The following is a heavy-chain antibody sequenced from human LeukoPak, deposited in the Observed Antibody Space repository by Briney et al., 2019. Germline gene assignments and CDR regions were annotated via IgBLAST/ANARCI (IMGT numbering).Heavy chain of an antibody. Sequence: PGGSLRLSCEASGFSSSDAWMSWVRQAPGKGLEWVGRIKSSGDGGTTDYTAPVKGRFTISRDDSRNTVFLQMNTLKTEDTAVYYCTTDGGYWGQGTLVTVSS. CDR1: GFSSSDAW. D-gene: IGHD2-15*01. CDR3: TTDGGY. CDR2: IKSSGDGGTT. V-gene: IGHV3-15*01. J-gene: IGHJ4*02.